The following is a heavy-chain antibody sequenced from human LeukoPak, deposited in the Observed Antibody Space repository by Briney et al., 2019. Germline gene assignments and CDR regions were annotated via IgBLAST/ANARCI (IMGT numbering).Heavy chain of an antibody. D-gene: IGHD1-26*01. CDR1: GFTFTNYW. J-gene: IGHJ3*01. CDR2: LPPDELDI. V-gene: IGHV3-74*01. CDR3: AKEGGGGYHDAFDV. Sequence: GGSLRLSCAASGFTFTNYWMHWVRQAPGMGLVWVSRLPPDELDIIYADSVKGRFTISRDNSKNTLYLQMTGLRVEDTAVYYCAKEGGGGYHDAFDVWGQGTVVTVSS.